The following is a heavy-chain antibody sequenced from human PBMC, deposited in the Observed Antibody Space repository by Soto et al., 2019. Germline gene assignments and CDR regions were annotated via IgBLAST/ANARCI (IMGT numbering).Heavy chain of an antibody. Sequence: QLQLQESGPGLVKPSETLSLTCTVSGGSISSSSYYWGWIRQPPGKGLEWIGSIYYSGSTYYNPSLKSRVTISVDTSKNQFSLKLSSVTAADTAVYYCARLDLLTYQRAFDIWGQGTMVTVSS. V-gene: IGHV4-39*01. CDR3: ARLDLLTYQRAFDI. J-gene: IGHJ3*02. CDR1: GGSISSSSYY. CDR2: IYYSGST. D-gene: IGHD3-9*01.